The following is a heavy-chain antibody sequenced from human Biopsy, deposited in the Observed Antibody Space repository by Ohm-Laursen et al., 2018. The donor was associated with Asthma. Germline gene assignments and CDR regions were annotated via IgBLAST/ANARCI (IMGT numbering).Heavy chain of an antibody. CDR1: GFTFSTSW. CDR2: IKEDGSEK. J-gene: IGHJ4*02. Sequence: LSLTCAASGFTFSTSWMTWVRQAPGKGLEWVANIKEDGSEKNYVDSVKGRFTISRDNGKNSLYLQMNSLRAEDTAVYYCARDVDLRGVYWGQGTLVTVSS. V-gene: IGHV3-7*05. D-gene: IGHD2-21*01. CDR3: ARDVDLRGVY.